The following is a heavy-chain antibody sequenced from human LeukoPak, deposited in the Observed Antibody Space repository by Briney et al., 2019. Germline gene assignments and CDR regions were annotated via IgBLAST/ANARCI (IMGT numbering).Heavy chain of an antibody. CDR1: GYIFTSYW. CDR3: ARRGNYGDWYFDL. V-gene: IGHV5-51*01. CDR2: IYPGDSDI. J-gene: IGHJ2*01. Sequence: GASLQISCKCSGYIFTSYWIGWVRQMPGKGLEWMGIIYPGDSDIRYSPSFQGQVTIAADKSISTAYLQWNSLKASDTAMYYCARRGNYGDWYFDLWGRGTLVTVSS. D-gene: IGHD1-26*01.